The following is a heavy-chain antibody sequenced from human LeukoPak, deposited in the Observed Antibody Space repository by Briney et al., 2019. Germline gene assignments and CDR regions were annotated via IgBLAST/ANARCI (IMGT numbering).Heavy chain of an antibody. CDR2: INHSGST. CDR3: ARYIAAAGKGPRMRYFDL. Sequence: PSETLSLTCAVYGGSFSGYYWSWIRQPPGKGLEWIGEINHSGSTNYIPSLKSRVTISVDTSKNQFSLKLSSVTAADTAVYYCARYIAAAGKGPRMRYFDLWGRGTLVTVSS. V-gene: IGHV4-34*01. J-gene: IGHJ2*01. CDR1: GGSFSGYY. D-gene: IGHD6-13*01.